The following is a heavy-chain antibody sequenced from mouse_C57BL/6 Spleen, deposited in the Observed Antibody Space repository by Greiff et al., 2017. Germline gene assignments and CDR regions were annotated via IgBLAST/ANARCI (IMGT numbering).Heavy chain of an antibody. D-gene: IGHD2-4*01. J-gene: IGHJ2*01. V-gene: IGHV5-17*01. CDR1: GFTFSDYG. CDR3: ARGITTSFDY. CDR2: ISSGSSTI. Sequence: EVKLMESGGGLVKPGGSLKLSCAASGFTFSDYGMHWVRQAPEKGLEWVAYISSGSSTIYYADTVKGRFTISRDNAKNTLFLQMTSLRAEDTAMYYCARGITTSFDYWGQGTTLTVSS.